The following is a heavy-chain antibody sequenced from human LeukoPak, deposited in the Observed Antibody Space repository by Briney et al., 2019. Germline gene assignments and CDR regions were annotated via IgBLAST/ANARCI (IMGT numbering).Heavy chain of an antibody. D-gene: IGHD3-3*01. Sequence: PGGSLRLSCAASGFTFSSYWMSWVRQAPGKGLEWVANIKQDGSEKYYVDSVKGRFTISRDNSKNTLYLQMNSLRAEDTAVYYCARGMYDFWSGYLGYYFDYWGQGTLVTVSS. CDR2: IKQDGSEK. CDR3: ARGMYDFWSGYLGYYFDY. J-gene: IGHJ4*02. V-gene: IGHV3-7*01. CDR1: GFTFSSYW.